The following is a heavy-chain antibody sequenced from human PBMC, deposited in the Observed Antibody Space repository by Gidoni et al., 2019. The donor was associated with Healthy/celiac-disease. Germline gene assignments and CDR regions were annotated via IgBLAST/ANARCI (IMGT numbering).Heavy chain of an antibody. J-gene: IGHJ3*02. D-gene: IGHD5-12*01. CDR2: IYHSGST. CDR3: AREIVANDAFDI. V-gene: IGHV4-30-2*01. CDR1: GGPISSGCYS. Sequence: QLQLQESGSGLVKPSQTLSLTCAVSGGPISSGCYSWSWIRQPPGKGLEWIGYIYHSGSTYYNPSLKSRVTISVDRSKNQFSLKLSSVTAADTAVYYCAREIVANDAFDIWGQGTMVTVSS.